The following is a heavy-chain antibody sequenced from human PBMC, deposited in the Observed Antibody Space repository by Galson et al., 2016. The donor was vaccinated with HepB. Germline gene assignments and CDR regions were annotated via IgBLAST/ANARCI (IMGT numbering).Heavy chain of an antibody. CDR3: ARDKDSTSSEADY. CDR1: GYTFTSYG. D-gene: IGHD6-6*01. CDR2: ISAYNGKP. J-gene: IGHJ4*02. V-gene: IGHV1-18*01. Sequence: SVKVSCKASGYTFTSYGISWVRQAPGQGLEWMGWISAYNGKPNSAQKLQGRVTMTTDTSTSPAYMELRRLRSDETAVYYCARDKDSTSSEADYWGQGTLVTVSS.